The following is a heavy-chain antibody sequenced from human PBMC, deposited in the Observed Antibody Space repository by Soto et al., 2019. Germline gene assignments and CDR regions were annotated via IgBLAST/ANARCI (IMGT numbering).Heavy chain of an antibody. CDR1: GFTFSSYS. V-gene: IGHV3-48*04. D-gene: IGHD6-6*01. CDR2: ISSSISTM. J-gene: IGHJ6*02. Sequence: GGSLRLSCAASGFTFSSYSMNWVRQAPGKGLEWLSYISSSISTMHYADSVKGRFTISRDNGKNSLYLEMNSLRVDDTAVYFCARDHSSSSTYYYGMGLWGRGTAVTVSS. CDR3: ARDHSSSSTYYYGMGL.